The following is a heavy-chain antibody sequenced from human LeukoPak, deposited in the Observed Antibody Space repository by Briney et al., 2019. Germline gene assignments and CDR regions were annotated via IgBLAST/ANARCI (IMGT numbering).Heavy chain of an antibody. CDR2: ISSSGSTI. V-gene: IGHV3-11*01. Sequence: PGGSLRLSCAASGFTFSDYYMSWIRQAPGKGLEWVSYISSSGSTIYYADSVKGRFTISRDNAKNSLYLQMNSLRAEDTAVYYCASAPRPSDYFDYWGQGTPVTVSS. D-gene: IGHD3-3*01. CDR1: GFTFSDYY. J-gene: IGHJ4*02. CDR3: ASAPRPSDYFDY.